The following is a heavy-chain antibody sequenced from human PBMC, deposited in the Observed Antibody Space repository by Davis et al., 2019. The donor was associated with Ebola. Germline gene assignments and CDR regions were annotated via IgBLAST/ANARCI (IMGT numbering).Heavy chain of an antibody. V-gene: IGHV1-46*01. Sequence: ASVKVSCKASEYTFTSYYMHWVRQAPGQGLEWMGIINPSGGSTSYAQKFQGRVTMTRDTSTSTVYMELSSLRSEDTAVYYCATFFEMATTFIDYWGQGTLVTVSS. D-gene: IGHD5-24*01. CDR1: EYTFTSYY. CDR3: ATFFEMATTFIDY. J-gene: IGHJ4*02. CDR2: INPSGGST.